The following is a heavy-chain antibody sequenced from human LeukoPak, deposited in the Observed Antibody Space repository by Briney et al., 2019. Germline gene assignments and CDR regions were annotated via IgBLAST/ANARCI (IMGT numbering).Heavy chain of an antibody. CDR1: GGSISSSSYY. J-gene: IGHJ4*02. V-gene: IGHV4-39*01. Sequence: SETLSLTCTVSGGSISSSSYYWGWIRQPPGKGLEWIGSIYYSGSTYYNPSLKSRVTISVDTSKNQFSLKLSSVAAADTAVYYCASVVVVAATLDYWGQGTLVTVSS. D-gene: IGHD2-15*01. CDR3: ASVVVVAATLDY. CDR2: IYYSGST.